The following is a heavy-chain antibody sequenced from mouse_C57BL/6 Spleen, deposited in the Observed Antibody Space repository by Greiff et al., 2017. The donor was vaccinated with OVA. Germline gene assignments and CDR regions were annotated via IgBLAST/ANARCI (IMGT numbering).Heavy chain of an antibody. J-gene: IGHJ1*03. Sequence: VQLQQSGAELAKPGASVKLSCKASGYTFTSYWMHWVKQRPGQGLEWIGYINPSSGYTKYNQKFKDKATLTADKSSSTAYMQLSSLTYEDAAVYYCAKRDSTWYFDVWGTGTTVTVSS. CDR2: INPSSGYT. CDR3: AKRDSTWYFDV. V-gene: IGHV1-7*01. CDR1: GYTFTSYW.